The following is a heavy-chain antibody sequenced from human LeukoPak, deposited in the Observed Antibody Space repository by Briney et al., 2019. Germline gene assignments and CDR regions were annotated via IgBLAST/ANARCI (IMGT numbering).Heavy chain of an antibody. Sequence: SETLSLTCAVYGGSFSGYYWSWIRQPPGKGLEWIGEINHSGSTNYNPSLKSRVTISVDTSKNQFSLKLSSVTAADTAAYYCARLYSGSYIYWGQGTLVTVSS. CDR3: ARLYSGSYIY. CDR2: INHSGST. J-gene: IGHJ4*02. D-gene: IGHD1-26*01. CDR1: GGSFSGYY. V-gene: IGHV4-34*01.